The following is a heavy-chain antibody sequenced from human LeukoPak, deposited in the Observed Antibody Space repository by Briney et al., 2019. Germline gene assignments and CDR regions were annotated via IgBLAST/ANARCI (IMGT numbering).Heavy chain of an antibody. CDR2: INVDGSTA. CDR1: GFTFSISW. D-gene: IGHD6-6*01. V-gene: IGHV3-74*01. CDR3: RHGNSSGDY. J-gene: IGHJ4*02. Sequence: GGSLRLSCAASGFTFSISWMNWVRQAPGKGLVWVSRINVDGSTAVYADSVKGRFTISRDNAKNALYLQMNSLRAEDTAVYYCRHGNSSGDYWGQGTLVTVSS.